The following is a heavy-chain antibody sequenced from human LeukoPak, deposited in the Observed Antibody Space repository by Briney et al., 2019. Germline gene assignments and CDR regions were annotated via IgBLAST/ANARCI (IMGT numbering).Heavy chain of an antibody. J-gene: IGHJ3*02. CDR1: GFSVSSNY. V-gene: IGHV3-23*01. D-gene: IGHD3-22*01. CDR3: AKDTMIVVVYSAFDI. Sequence: GGSLRLSCAASGFSVSSNYMTWVRQAPGKGLEWVSAISGSGGSTYYADSVKGRFTISRDNSKNTLYLQMNSLRAEDTAVYYCAKDTMIVVVYSAFDIWGQGTMVTVSS. CDR2: ISGSGGST.